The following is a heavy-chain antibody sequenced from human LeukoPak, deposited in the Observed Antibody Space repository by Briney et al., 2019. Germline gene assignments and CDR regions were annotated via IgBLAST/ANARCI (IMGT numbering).Heavy chain of an antibody. Sequence: GESLKISCKGSGYSFTSYWIGWVRQMPGKGMEWMGIIYPGDSDTRYSPSFQGQVTISADKSISAAYLQWSSLKASDTAMYYCARQYCTGTSCLDTWGQGTMVTVSS. D-gene: IGHD2-2*01. CDR1: GYSFTSYW. V-gene: IGHV5-51*01. CDR2: IYPGDSDT. CDR3: ARQYCTGTSCLDT. J-gene: IGHJ3*02.